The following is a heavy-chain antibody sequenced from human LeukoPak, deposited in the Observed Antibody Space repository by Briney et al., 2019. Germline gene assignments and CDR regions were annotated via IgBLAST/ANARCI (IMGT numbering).Heavy chain of an antibody. CDR1: GFTFSSYS. Sequence: GGSLRLSCAASGFTFSSYSMNWVRQAPGKGLEWVSSISGSSSYIYYADSVKGRFTISRDNAKNSLYLQMNSLRAEDTAVYYCASLATVGMDVWGQGTTVTVSS. D-gene: IGHD5-24*01. CDR3: ASLATVGMDV. J-gene: IGHJ6*02. CDR2: ISGSSSYI. V-gene: IGHV3-21*01.